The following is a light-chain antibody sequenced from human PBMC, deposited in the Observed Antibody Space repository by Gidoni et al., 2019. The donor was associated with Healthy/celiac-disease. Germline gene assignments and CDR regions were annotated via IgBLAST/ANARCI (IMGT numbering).Light chain of an antibody. V-gene: IGKV1-12*01. CDR3: QQANSSAFT. J-gene: IGKJ3*01. Sequence: IQMTHTPSSVSASGGDRVTITGQASQDISSWLAWYQQKPGKAPKLLIYAASSLQSGVPSRFSGSGSGTDFTLTISSLQPEDFAIYYCQQANSSAFTFGPGTKVEIK. CDR1: QDISSW. CDR2: AAS.